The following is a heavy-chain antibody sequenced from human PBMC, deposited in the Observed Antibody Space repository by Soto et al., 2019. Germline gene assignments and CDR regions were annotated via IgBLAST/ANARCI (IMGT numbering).Heavy chain of an antibody. CDR1: GYSFTSYW. Sequence: GESLKISCKGSGYSFTSYWIGWVRQMPGKGLEWMGIIYPGGSDTRYSPSFPGQVTISADKSISTAYLHWSSLKASDTAMYYCARHGVAPSKYYYGRSGYYRYYLYGMVVWGQGTTVTVSS. J-gene: IGHJ6*02. CDR3: ARHGVAPSKYYYGRSGYYRYYLYGMVV. V-gene: IGHV5-51*01. D-gene: IGHD3-22*01. CDR2: IYPGGSDT.